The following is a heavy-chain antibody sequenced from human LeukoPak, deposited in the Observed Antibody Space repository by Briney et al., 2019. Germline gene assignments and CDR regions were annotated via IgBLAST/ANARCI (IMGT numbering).Heavy chain of an antibody. J-gene: IGHJ3*02. V-gene: IGHV3-64D*06. CDR3: VKALTDDAFDI. CDR2: ISRNGDTT. Sequence: GGSLRLSCSASGXTFSTFPMHWVRQAPGKGLESFSAISRNGDTTYYADSVKGRFTISRDNSKNTLYLQMSSLRPEDTAVYYCVKALTDDAFDIWGQGTMVTVSS. CDR1: GXTFSTFP.